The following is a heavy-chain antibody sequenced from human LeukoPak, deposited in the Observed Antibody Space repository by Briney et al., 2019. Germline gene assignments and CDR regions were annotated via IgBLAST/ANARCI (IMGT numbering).Heavy chain of an antibody. D-gene: IGHD6-19*01. J-gene: IGHJ4*02. V-gene: IGHV1-2*02. CDR1: GYTFTGYY. Sequence: ASVKVSCKASGYTFTGYYMHWVRQAPGQGLEWMGWINPNSGGTNSAQKVQGRVTINRDTSISTAYMELSRLRSDDTAMYYCARVGSDSSGWRRFDYWGQGTLVTVSS. CDR2: INPNSGGT. CDR3: ARVGSDSSGWRRFDY.